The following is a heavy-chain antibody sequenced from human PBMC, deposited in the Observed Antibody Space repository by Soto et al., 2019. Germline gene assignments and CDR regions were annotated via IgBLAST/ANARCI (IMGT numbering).Heavy chain of an antibody. J-gene: IGHJ4*02. CDR2: SRDKAQGYST. V-gene: IGHV3-72*01. CDR3: VRTTYFSDRSGYTRCFDY. CDR1: VFTLSDHY. D-gene: IGHD3-22*01. Sequence: PGGSLRLSCSGSVFTLSDHYIDWVRQAPGKGLEWVGRSRDKAQGYSTEYAASVKGRFTTSRDDSKNSVYLQMNSLKTEDTAVYHCVRTTYFSDRSGYTRCFDYWGQGT.